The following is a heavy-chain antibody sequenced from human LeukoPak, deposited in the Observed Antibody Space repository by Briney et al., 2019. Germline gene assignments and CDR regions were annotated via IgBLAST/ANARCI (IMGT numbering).Heavy chain of an antibody. CDR2: INPSGGST. V-gene: IGHV1-46*01. CDR1: GYTFTSYY. J-gene: IGHJ3*02. Sequence: ASVKVSCKASGYTFTSYYMHWARQAPGQGLEWMGIINPSGGSTSYAQKFQGRVTMTRDTSTSTVYMELSSLRSEDTAVYYCATDFGRLLWFGELSAAFDIWGQGTMVTVSS. D-gene: IGHD3-10*01. CDR3: ATDFGRLLWFGELSAAFDI.